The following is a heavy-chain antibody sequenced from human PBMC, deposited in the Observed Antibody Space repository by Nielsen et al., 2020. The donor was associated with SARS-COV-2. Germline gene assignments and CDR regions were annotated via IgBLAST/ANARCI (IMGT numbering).Heavy chain of an antibody. CDR3: ARRNYYFDY. CDR2: ITSRSSYI. D-gene: IGHD1-14*01. J-gene: IGHJ4*02. CDR1: GYIFSSYT. V-gene: IGHV3-21*01. Sequence: GESLKISCAASGYIFSSYTMSWVRQAPGKGLEWVSSITSRSSYIYYADSVKGRFTISRDNAKNSLYLQMNSLRAEDTAVYYCARRNYYFDYWGQGTLVTVSS.